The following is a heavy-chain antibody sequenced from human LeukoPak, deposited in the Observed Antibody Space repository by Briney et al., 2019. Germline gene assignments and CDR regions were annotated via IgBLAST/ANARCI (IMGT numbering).Heavy chain of an antibody. Sequence: GGSLRLSCAGSGFTFSSHWMTWVRQAPGKGLEWVSSISSSSSYIYYADSVKGRFTISRDNAKNSLYLQMNSLRAEDTAVYYCARDPTIFGVPLGWFDPWGQGTLVTVSS. CDR3: ARDPTIFGVPLGWFDP. J-gene: IGHJ5*02. D-gene: IGHD3-3*01. CDR2: ISSSSSYI. V-gene: IGHV3-21*01. CDR1: GFTFSSHW.